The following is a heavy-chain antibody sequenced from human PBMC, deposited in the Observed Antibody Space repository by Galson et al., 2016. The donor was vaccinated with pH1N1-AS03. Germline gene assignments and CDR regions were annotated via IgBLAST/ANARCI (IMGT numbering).Heavy chain of an antibody. J-gene: IGHJ4*02. D-gene: IGHD2/OR15-2a*01. CDR3: ARDRYRDTSTDFYEYAY. CDR1: AGTFATFA. CDR2: VIPLSGTT. Sequence: SVKVSCKASAGTFATFAVSWVRQARGQGLEWMGGVIPLSGTTNYAQKFQGRVTITADDSTGTAYMELSSLGSDDTAVYYCARDRYRDTSTDFYEYAYWGQGTLVTVSS. V-gene: IGHV1-69*13.